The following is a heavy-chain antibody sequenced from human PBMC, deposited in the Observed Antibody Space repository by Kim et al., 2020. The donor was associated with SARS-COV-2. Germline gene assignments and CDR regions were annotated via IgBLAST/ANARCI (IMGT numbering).Heavy chain of an antibody. CDR3: AHRPRALNWFEP. Sequence: RYSPSLKSRLTITKDTSKNQVVLTMTNMDPVDTATYYCAHRPRALNWFEPWGQGTLVTVSS. J-gene: IGHJ5*02. V-gene: IGHV2-5*01.